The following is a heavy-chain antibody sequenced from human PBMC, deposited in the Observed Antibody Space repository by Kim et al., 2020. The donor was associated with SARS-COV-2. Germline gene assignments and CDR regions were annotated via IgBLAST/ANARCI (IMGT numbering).Heavy chain of an antibody. V-gene: IGHV4-59*01. Sequence: NYNPSLKSRVTISVDTSKSQFSRKLSSVTAADTAVYYCARNGGYGYGMDVWGQGTTVTVSS. D-gene: IGHD2-8*01. J-gene: IGHJ6*02. CDR3: ARNGGYGYGMDV.